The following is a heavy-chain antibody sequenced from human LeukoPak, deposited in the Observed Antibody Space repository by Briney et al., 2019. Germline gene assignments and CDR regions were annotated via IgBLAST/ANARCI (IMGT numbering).Heavy chain of an antibody. CDR2: IRYDGSDK. V-gene: IGHV3-30*02. CDR1: GFTFSSYG. CDR3: AKDGYSGATYYCYMDV. Sequence: PGGSLRLSCAASGFTFSSYGMHWVRQAPGKGLEWVTFIRYDGSDKYYADSVKGRFTISRDNSKNTLYLQMNRLRAEDTAVYFCAKDGYSGATYYCYMDVWGKGTTVTVSS. D-gene: IGHD6-19*01. J-gene: IGHJ6*03.